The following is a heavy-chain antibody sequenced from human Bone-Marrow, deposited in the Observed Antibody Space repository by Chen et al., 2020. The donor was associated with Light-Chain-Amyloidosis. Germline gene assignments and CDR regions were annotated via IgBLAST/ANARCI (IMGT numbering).Heavy chain of an antibody. V-gene: IGHV5-51*01. D-gene: IGHD5-12*01. Sequence: EVQLEQSGPEVKKPGESLKISCKGSGYTFPNYWIGWVRQMPGKGLEWMGVIYPDDSDGRYSPSFEGQVTISADQSITPAYLQWRSLKASDTAMYYCARRRDGYNFDYWGQGTLVTVSS. CDR1: GYTFPNYW. J-gene: IGHJ4*02. CDR2: IYPDDSDG. CDR3: ARRRDGYNFDY.